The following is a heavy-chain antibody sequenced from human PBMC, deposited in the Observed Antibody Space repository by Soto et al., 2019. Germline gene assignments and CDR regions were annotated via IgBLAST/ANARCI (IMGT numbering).Heavy chain of an antibody. Sequence: VGSLRLSCAASGFTLSSYWMHWVRQAPGKGLEWVSRINRDGSSTSYADSVKGRFTISRDSAKNTLYLQMNSLRAEDTAVYYCARDPAPIGWYDYWGQGTLVTVSS. D-gene: IGHD6-19*01. CDR2: INRDGSST. V-gene: IGHV3-74*01. CDR1: GFTLSSYW. J-gene: IGHJ4*02. CDR3: ARDPAPIGWYDY.